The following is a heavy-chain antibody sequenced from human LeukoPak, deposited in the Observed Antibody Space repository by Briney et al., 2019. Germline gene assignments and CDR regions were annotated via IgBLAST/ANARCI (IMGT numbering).Heavy chain of an antibody. CDR2: IYYTGNT. CDR1: GGSFSGYY. CDR3: ARLWSGYRPPDY. Sequence: SETLSLTCAVYGGSFSGYYWGWIRQPPGKGLEWIGSIYYTGNTYYNPSLKSRVTISVDTSKKQCSLRLSSVTAADTAVYYCARLWSGYRPPDYWGQGTLVTVSS. J-gene: IGHJ4*02. D-gene: IGHD3-3*01. V-gene: IGHV4-39*01.